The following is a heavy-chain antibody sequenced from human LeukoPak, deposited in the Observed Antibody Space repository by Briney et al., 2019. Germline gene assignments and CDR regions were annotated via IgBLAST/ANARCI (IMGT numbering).Heavy chain of an antibody. D-gene: IGHD6-19*01. V-gene: IGHV4-34*01. CDR3: ARSVSSGWTMRSFDY. Sequence: PSETLSLTCTVSRGSISSFYWSWTRQPPGKGLEWIGEINYSGNTNYNPSLKSRVTISVDTSKNQFSLKLSSVTAADTAVYYCARSVSSGWTMRSFDYWGQGTLVTVSS. J-gene: IGHJ4*02. CDR1: RGSISSFY. CDR2: INYSGNT.